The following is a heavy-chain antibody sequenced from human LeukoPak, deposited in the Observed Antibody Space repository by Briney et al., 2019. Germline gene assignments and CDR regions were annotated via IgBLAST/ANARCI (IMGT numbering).Heavy chain of an antibody. CDR1: GYTFTSYG. CDR2: ISVYNGNT. J-gene: IGHJ5*02. V-gene: IGHV1-18*04. D-gene: IGHD2-15*01. CDR3: ARVRYCSGGNCYPNWFDP. Sequence: ASVKVSCKASGYTFTSYGISWVRQAPGQGLEWMGWISVYNGNTNYAEQLQGRVTMTTDTSSYTAYTELGGLRSDDTAVYYCARVRYCSGGNCYPNWFDPWGQGTLVTVSS.